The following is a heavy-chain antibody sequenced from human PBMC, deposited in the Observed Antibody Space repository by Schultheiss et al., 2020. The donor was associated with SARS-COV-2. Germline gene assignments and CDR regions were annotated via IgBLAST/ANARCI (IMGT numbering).Heavy chain of an antibody. CDR1: GGSISSSSYY. J-gene: IGHJ6*03. Sequence: SQTLSLTCTVSGGSISSSSYYWGWIRQPPGKGLEWIGYIYYSGSTNYNPSLKSRVTISVDTSKNQFSLKLSSVTAADTAVYYCARAVSGYYDFWSGYYTGKGAYYYYMDVWGKGTTVTVSS. D-gene: IGHD3-3*01. CDR3: ARAVSGYYDFWSGYYTGKGAYYYYMDV. V-gene: IGHV4-61*05. CDR2: IYYSGST.